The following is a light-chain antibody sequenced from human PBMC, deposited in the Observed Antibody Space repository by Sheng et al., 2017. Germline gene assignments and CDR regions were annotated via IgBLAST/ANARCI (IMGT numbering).Light chain of an antibody. CDR2: DAS. CDR3: HHRSRWPYT. Sequence: EIVLTQSPATLSLSPGERATLSCRASQSVSSYLAWYQQKPGQAPRLLIYDASDRATGTPDRFSGSGSGTDFTLTISSLQPEDFAVYYCHHRSRWPYTFGQGTKLEMK. CDR1: QSVSSY. J-gene: IGKJ2*01. V-gene: IGKV3-11*01.